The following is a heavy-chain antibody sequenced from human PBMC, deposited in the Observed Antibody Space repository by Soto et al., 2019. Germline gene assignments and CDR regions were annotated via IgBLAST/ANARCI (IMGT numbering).Heavy chain of an antibody. V-gene: IGHV4-39*01. Sequence: ETLSLTCTVSGGSISSSSYYWGWIRQPPGKGLEWIGSIYYSGSTHYNPSLKSRVTISVDTSKNQFSLKLSSVTAADTAVYYCARRIVNFDYWGQGTLVTVSS. CDR2: IYYSGST. J-gene: IGHJ4*02. D-gene: IGHD1-26*01. CDR1: GGSISSSSYY. CDR3: ARRIVNFDY.